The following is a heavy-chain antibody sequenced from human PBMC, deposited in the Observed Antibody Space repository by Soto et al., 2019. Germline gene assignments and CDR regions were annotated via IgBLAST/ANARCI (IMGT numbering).Heavy chain of an antibody. CDR2: INYSGTT. J-gene: IGHJ4*02. V-gene: IGHV4-4*02. D-gene: IGHD1-26*01. Sequence: PSETLSLTCAVSGGSINSRYWWSWVRQPPGKGLEWIGQINYSGTTYYNPSLKSRVTMSVDTSKNQFSLKLTSVTAVDTAVYYCARREIQGPIDYWGQGTLVTVSS. CDR3: ARREIQGPIDY. CDR1: GGSINSRYW.